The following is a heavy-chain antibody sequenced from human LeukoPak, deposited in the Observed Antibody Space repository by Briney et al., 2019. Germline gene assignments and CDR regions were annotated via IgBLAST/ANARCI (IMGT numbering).Heavy chain of an antibody. Sequence: GGSLRLSCAASGFTFSSFEMNWVRQAPGKGLEWVSYISSSGSSIYYADSVKGRFTISRDNAKNSLYLQMNSLRAEDTAVYYCARLDRSDLWSGYYKGYYYYMDVWGKGTTVTVSS. J-gene: IGHJ6*03. CDR3: ARLDRSDLWSGYYKGYYYYMDV. CDR2: ISSSGSSI. CDR1: GFTFSSFE. V-gene: IGHV3-48*03. D-gene: IGHD3-3*01.